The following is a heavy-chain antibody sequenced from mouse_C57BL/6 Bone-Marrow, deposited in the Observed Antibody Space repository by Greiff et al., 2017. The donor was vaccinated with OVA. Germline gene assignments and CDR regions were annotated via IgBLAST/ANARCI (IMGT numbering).Heavy chain of an antibody. J-gene: IGHJ1*03. CDR2: IYPSDSET. D-gene: IGHD1-1*01. Sequence: QVQLQQSGAELVRPGSSVKLSCKASGYTFTSYWMDWVKQRPGQGLEWIGNIYPSDSETHYNQKFKDKATLTVDKSSSTAYMQLSSLTSEDSAVYYCAPFIRGYFDVWGTGTTVTVSS. CDR1: GYTFTSYW. CDR3: APFIRGYFDV. V-gene: IGHV1-61*01.